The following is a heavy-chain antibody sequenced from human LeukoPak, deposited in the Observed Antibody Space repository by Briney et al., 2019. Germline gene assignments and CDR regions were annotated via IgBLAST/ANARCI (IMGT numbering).Heavy chain of an antibody. V-gene: IGHV3-7*01. Sequence: GGSLRLSCAASGFTFRSYGMHWVRQAPGKGLEGVANIRRDGSETHYVDSVMGRFTISRDNAKNSLYLQMNSLRAEDTAVYYCARDDTHYGSSGSFYDAFDIWGQGTMVTVSS. CDR1: GFTFRSYG. J-gene: IGHJ3*02. CDR2: IRRDGSET. CDR3: ARDDTHYGSSGSFYDAFDI. D-gene: IGHD3-22*01.